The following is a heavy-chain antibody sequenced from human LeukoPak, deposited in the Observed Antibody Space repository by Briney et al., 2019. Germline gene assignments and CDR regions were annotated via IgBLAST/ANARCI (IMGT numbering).Heavy chain of an antibody. Sequence: SETLSLTCTVSGGSISSSSYYWGWIRQPPGKGLEWIGSIYYSGSTYYNPSLKSRVTISVDTSKNQFSLKLSSVTAADTAVYYCASRRYYGSGLDYWGQGTLVTVSS. J-gene: IGHJ4*02. CDR1: GGSISSSSYY. CDR3: ASRRYYGSGLDY. V-gene: IGHV4-39*07. D-gene: IGHD3-10*01. CDR2: IYYSGST.